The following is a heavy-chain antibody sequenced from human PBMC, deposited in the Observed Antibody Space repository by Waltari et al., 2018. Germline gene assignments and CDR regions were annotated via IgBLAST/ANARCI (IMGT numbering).Heavy chain of an antibody. V-gene: IGHV2-5*01. CDR1: GFSLSTSGVG. Sequence: QITLKESGPTLVKPTQTLTLTCTFSGFSLSTSGVGVGWIRQPPGKALEWLALIYWNDDKRYSPSLKSRLNITKYTSKNQVVLTMTNMDPVDTATYYCAHGLPYGSGSYYKRGCAFDIWGQGTMVTVSS. CDR3: AHGLPYGSGSYYKRGCAFDI. J-gene: IGHJ3*02. D-gene: IGHD3-10*01. CDR2: IYWNDDK.